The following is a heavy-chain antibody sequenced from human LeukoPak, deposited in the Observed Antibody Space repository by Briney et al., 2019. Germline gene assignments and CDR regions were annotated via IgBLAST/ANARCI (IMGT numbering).Heavy chain of an antibody. J-gene: IGHJ4*02. CDR3: AKDLRTDDHDSSGYFN. CDR1: GFTFNTYA. V-gene: IGHV3-23*01. Sequence: GGSLRLSCAASGFTFNTYAMSWVRQAPWKGLEWVSAIRGSGGSTYYADSVKGRFTISRDNSKNTLYLQMSSLRAEDTAIYYCAKDLRTDDHDSSGYFNWGQGTLVTVSS. D-gene: IGHD3-22*01. CDR2: IRGSGGST.